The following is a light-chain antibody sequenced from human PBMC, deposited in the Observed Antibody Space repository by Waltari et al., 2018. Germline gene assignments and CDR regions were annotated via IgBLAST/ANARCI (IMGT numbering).Light chain of an antibody. CDR2: DAS. V-gene: IGKV3-20*01. J-gene: IGKJ1*01. CDR1: QSVSKY. Sequence: EIVLTQSPGTLSLSPGERPTLSCRASQSVSKYLAWYQQKPGQAPRLLIYDASTRATGIPDRFSGSGSGTDFSLTISRLEPEDFAVYYCQKYVNLPATFGQGTKVEIK. CDR3: QKYVNLPAT.